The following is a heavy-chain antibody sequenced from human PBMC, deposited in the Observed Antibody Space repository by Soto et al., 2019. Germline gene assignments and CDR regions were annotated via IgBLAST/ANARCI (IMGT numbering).Heavy chain of an antibody. CDR1: GYTFTSSY. CDR2: INPSGGST. J-gene: IGHJ6*02. CDR3: ARHGLRTNPTFYGMDV. D-gene: IGHD4-17*01. Sequence: GASVKVSCKASGYTFTSSYMHWVRQAPGQGLEWMGIINPSGGSTSYAQKFQGRVTMTRDTSTSTVYMELSSLRSEDTAVYYCARHGLRTNPTFYGMDVWGQGTTVTVSS. V-gene: IGHV1-46*01.